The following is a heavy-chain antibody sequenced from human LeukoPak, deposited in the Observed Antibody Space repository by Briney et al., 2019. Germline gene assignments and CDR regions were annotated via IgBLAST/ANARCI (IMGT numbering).Heavy chain of an antibody. V-gene: IGHV3-23*01. CDR2: ISGSGGTT. CDR1: GFTFSSFA. Sequence: GGSLRLSCAASGFTFSSFAMSWVRQAPGKGLEWVSTISGSGGTTYYADSVKGRFTISRDNAKNSLYLQMNSLRAEDTAVYYCARTYYYDSSGCIDYWGQGSLVTVSS. D-gene: IGHD3-22*01. J-gene: IGHJ4*02. CDR3: ARTYYYDSSGCIDY.